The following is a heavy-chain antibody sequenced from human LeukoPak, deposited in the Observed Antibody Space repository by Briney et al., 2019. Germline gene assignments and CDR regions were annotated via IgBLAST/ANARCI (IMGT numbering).Heavy chain of an antibody. D-gene: IGHD3-3*01. Sequence: SETLSLTCTVSGGSISSSSYYWGWIRQPPGKGLEWIGSIYYSGSSYYNPSLKSRVTISVDTSKNQFSLKLSSVTAADTAVYYCARADYDFWSGYFSPPDVWGKGTTVTVSS. CDR3: ARADYDFWSGYFSPPDV. CDR2: IYYSGSS. CDR1: GGSISSSSYY. V-gene: IGHV4-39*01. J-gene: IGHJ6*04.